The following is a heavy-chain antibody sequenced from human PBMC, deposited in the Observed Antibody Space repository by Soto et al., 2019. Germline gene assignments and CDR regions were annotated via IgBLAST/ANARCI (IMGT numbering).Heavy chain of an antibody. V-gene: IGHV3-23*01. CDR1: GFTFSSYA. CDR2: ISGSGGST. D-gene: IGHD4-17*01. CDR3: AKVPTSTVTTGNY. Sequence: EVQLLESGGGLVQPGGSLRLSCAASGFTFSSYAMSWVRQAPGKGLEWVSAISGSGGSTYYADSVKGRFTISRDNSKNTLYLQMNSLRAVDTAVYYCAKVPTSTVTTGNYWGQGTLVTVSS. J-gene: IGHJ4*02.